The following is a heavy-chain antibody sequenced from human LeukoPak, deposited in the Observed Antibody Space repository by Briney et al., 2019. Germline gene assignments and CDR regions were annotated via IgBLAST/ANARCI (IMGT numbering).Heavy chain of an antibody. CDR2: INPSGGST. CDR1: GYTFTSYY. J-gene: IGHJ3*02. D-gene: IGHD2-2*01. Sequence: ASVKVSCKASGYTFTSYYMHWVRQAPGQGLEWMGIINPSGGSTSYAQKFQGRVTMTRDTSTSTVYMELSSLRSEDTAVYYCARGQEELVVPAAMDAFDIWGQGTMVTVSS. CDR3: ARGQEELVVPAAMDAFDI. V-gene: IGHV1-46*01.